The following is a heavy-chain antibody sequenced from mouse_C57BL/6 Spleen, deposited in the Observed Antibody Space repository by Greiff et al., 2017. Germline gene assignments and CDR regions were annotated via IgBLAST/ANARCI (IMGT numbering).Heavy chain of an antibody. Sequence: VQLQQSGPELVKPGASVQISCKASGYSFTGYYMNWVKQSPEKSLEWIGEINPSTGGTTYNQKFKAKATLTVDKSSSTAYMQLKSLTSEELAVDYCARYYGSPPFDYWGQGTTLTVSS. J-gene: IGHJ2*01. CDR1: GYSFTGYY. D-gene: IGHD1-1*01. CDR2: INPSTGGT. CDR3: ARYYGSPPFDY. V-gene: IGHV1-42*01.